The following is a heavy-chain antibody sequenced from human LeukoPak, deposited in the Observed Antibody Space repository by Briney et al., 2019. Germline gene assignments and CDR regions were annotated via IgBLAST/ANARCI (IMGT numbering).Heavy chain of an antibody. CDR3: ARVTYYYDSSGYYHFDY. D-gene: IGHD3-22*01. CDR1: GFTFDDYG. CDR2: INWNGGST. Sequence: GGSLRLSCAASGFTFDDYGMSWVRQAPGKGLEWVSGINWNGGSTGYADSVKGRFTISRDNAKNSLYLQMNSLRAEDTALYHCARVTYYYDSSGYYHFDYWGQGTLVTVSS. V-gene: IGHV3-20*01. J-gene: IGHJ4*02.